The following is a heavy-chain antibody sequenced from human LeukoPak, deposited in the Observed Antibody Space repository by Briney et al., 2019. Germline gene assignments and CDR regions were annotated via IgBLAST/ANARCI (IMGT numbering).Heavy chain of an antibody. J-gene: IGHJ5*02. Sequence: PGGSLRLSCAASGFTFSSYSMNWVRQAPGKGLEWVSSISSSSSYIYYADSVKGRFTISRDNAKNSLYLQMNSLRAEDTALYYCARESGSGYNWFDPWGQGTLVTVSS. CDR1: GFTFSSYS. V-gene: IGHV3-21*01. D-gene: IGHD3-22*01. CDR3: ARESGSGYNWFDP. CDR2: ISSSSSYI.